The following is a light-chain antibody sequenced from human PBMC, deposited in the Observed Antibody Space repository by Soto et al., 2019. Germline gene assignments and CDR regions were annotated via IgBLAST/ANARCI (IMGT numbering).Light chain of an antibody. V-gene: IGKV3-20*01. Sequence: EIVFTQSPATLSLSPGERATLSCRASQSVSSYLAWYQQKPGQAPRLLIYGASSRATGIPDRFSGSGSGTDFTLTISRLEPEDFVVYYCQQYGSSLITFGQGTRLEIK. CDR3: QQYGSSLIT. CDR1: QSVSSY. CDR2: GAS. J-gene: IGKJ5*01.